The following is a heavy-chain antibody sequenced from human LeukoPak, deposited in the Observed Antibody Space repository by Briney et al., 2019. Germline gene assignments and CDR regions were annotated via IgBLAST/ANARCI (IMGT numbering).Heavy chain of an antibody. D-gene: IGHD6-19*01. J-gene: IGHJ5*02. CDR3: AKDRPYSSGWYGRWFDP. V-gene: IGHV3-23*01. CDR2: ISGSGGST. CDR1: GFTFSSYA. Sequence: GGSLRLSCAASGFTFSSYAMSWVRQAPGKGREWVSAISGSGGSTYYADSVKGRFTISRDNSKNTLYLQMNSLRAEDTAVYYCAKDRPYSSGWYGRWFDPWGQGTLVTVSS.